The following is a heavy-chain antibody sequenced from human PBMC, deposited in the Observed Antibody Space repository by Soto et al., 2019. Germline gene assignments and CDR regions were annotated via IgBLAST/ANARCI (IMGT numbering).Heavy chain of an antibody. CDR1: GFSLSTSGVG. D-gene: IGHD4-4*01. CDR3: VHQAWNNNNYYFDI. Sequence: QITVKESGPKLVKPSQTLTLTCAFSGFSLSTSGVGVGWFRQPPGKAPEWLALIYWDDDKRYRPALKSRLSITKDTSKDQVVSTMTNIDPVDTATYYCVHQAWNNNNYYFDIWGRGTLVTVSS. V-gene: IGHV2-5*02. CDR2: IYWDDDK. J-gene: IGHJ2*01.